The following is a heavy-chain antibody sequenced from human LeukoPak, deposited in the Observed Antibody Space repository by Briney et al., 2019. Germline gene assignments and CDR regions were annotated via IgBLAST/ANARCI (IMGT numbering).Heavy chain of an antibody. V-gene: IGHV3-23*01. Sequence: GGSLRLSCAVSGFTVSSNFMTWVRQAPGKGLEWVSAFSGSGGSTYYADSVKGRFTISRDNSKNTLYLQMNSLRADDTAVYYCAKGDSYCGGDCYPDWGQGTLVTVSS. J-gene: IGHJ4*02. CDR2: FSGSGGST. D-gene: IGHD2-21*02. CDR1: GFTVSSNF. CDR3: AKGDSYCGGDCYPD.